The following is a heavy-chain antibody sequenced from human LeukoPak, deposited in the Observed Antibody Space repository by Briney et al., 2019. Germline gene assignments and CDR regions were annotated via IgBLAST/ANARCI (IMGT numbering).Heavy chain of an antibody. CDR1: GYTFTNYC. Sequence: VASVKVSCKASGYTFTNYCMHWVRQAPGQGLEWVGIINPSGGSTSYARKFQGRVTVTRDTSTSTVYMELRSLRSEDTAVYYCARVYCSGGRCYDSGGDYWGQGTLVTVSS. CDR3: ARVYCSGGRCYDSGGDY. D-gene: IGHD2-15*01. J-gene: IGHJ4*02. CDR2: INPSGGST. V-gene: IGHV1-46*01.